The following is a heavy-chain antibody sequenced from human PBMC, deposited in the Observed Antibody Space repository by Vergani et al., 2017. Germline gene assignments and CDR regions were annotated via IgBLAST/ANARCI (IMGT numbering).Heavy chain of an antibody. V-gene: IGHV5-51*01. CDR3: ARLYYYDSSGYSNLIGLDY. CDR2: IYPGDSDT. Sequence: EVQLVQSGAEVKKPGESLKISCKGSGYSFTSYWIGWVRQMPGKGLEWMGIIYPGDSDTRYSPSFQGQVTISADKSISTAYLQWSSLKASDTAMYYCARLYYYDSSGYSNLIGLDYWGQGTLVTVSS. J-gene: IGHJ4*02. D-gene: IGHD3-22*01. CDR1: GYSFTSYW.